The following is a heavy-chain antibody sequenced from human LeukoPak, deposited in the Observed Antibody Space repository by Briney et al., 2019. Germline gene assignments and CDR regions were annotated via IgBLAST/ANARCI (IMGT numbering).Heavy chain of an antibody. D-gene: IGHD2-21*02. J-gene: IGHJ6*02. CDR2: INHSGST. CDR1: GGSFSGYY. V-gene: IGHV4-34*01. Sequence: SETLSLTCAVYGGSFSGYYWSWIRQPPGKGLEWIGEINHSGSTNYNPSLKSRVTISVGTSKNQFSLKLSPVTAADTAVYYCARGPYCGGDCYSFSSDYGMDVWGQGTTVTVSS. CDR3: ARGPYCGGDCYSFSSDYGMDV.